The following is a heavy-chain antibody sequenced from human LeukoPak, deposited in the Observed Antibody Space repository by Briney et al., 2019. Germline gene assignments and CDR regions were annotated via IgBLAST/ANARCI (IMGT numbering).Heavy chain of an antibody. Sequence: QASGTLSLTCAVSGGSISSSNWWSWVRQPPGKGLEWIGEIYHSGSTNYNPSLKSRVTISVDKSKNQFSLKLSSVTAADTAVYFCVSQSPGSSVTSWGPGTLVTVSS. CDR2: IYHSGST. CDR3: VSQSPGSSVTS. V-gene: IGHV4-4*02. CDR1: GGSISSSNW. D-gene: IGHD6-13*01. J-gene: IGHJ5*02.